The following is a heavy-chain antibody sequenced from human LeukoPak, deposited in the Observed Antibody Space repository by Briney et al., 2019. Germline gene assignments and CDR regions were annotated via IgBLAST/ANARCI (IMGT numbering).Heavy chain of an antibody. D-gene: IGHD3-22*01. Sequence: GASVKVSCKASGGTFSSYAISWVRQAPGQGLEWMGRIIPILGIANYAQKFQGRVTITADKSTSTAYMELSSLRSEDTAVYYCARVPDYYDSRGYGPSAFDIWGQGTMVTVSS. CDR1: GGTFSSYA. CDR2: IIPILGIA. CDR3: ARVPDYYDSRGYGPSAFDI. J-gene: IGHJ3*02. V-gene: IGHV1-69*04.